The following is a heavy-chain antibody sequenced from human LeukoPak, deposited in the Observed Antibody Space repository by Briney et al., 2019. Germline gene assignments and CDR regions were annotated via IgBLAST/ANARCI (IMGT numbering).Heavy chain of an antibody. CDR2: IRYDGSNK. D-gene: IGHD1-26*01. CDR1: GFTFSSYG. J-gene: IGHJ4*02. V-gene: IGHV3-30*02. CDR3: AKAVRVGATSLGDY. Sequence: PGGSLSLSCAASGFTFSSYGMHWVRQAPGKGLEWVAFIRYDGSNKYYADSVKGRFTISRDNSKNTLYLQMNSLRAEDTAVYYCAKAVRVGATSLGDYWGQGTLVTVSS.